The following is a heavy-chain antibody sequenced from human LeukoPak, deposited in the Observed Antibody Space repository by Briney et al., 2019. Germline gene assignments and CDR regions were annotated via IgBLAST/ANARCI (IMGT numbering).Heavy chain of an antibody. V-gene: IGHV1-2*02. Sequence: ASVKVCCTAAGYSFTCYYIHSVRQAPGQGVLWLGWINPNSGLTNYAQKFQGRVTMTRDTAKSTAYMELSRLRPDDTAVYYCARVDFGGVAKFDPWGQGTLVTVSS. D-gene: IGHD3-16*01. CDR2: INPNSGLT. CDR3: ARVDFGGVAKFDP. CDR1: GYSFTCYY. J-gene: IGHJ5*02.